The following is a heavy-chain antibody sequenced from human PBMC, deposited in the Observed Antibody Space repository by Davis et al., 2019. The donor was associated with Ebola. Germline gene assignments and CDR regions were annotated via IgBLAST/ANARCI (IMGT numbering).Heavy chain of an antibody. Sequence: PGGSLRLSCAASGFTFSSYWMSWVRQAPGKGLEWVANIKQDGSEKYYVDSVKGRFTISRDNAKNSLYLQMNSLRAEDTAVYYCARDQRLLYYYYYGMDVWGQGTTVTVSS. CDR2: IKQDGSEK. V-gene: IGHV3-7*01. D-gene: IGHD1-1*01. J-gene: IGHJ6*02. CDR3: ARDQRLLYYYYYGMDV. CDR1: GFTFSSYW.